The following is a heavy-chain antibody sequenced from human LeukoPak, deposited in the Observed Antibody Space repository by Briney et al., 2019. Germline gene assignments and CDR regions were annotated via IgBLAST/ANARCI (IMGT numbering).Heavy chain of an antibody. CDR1: GGSVKTYF. J-gene: IGHJ3*02. V-gene: IGHV4-59*02. CDR2: VHYRGST. Sequence: TSETLSLTCTVSGGSVKTYFWNWIRQSPGKALEWIGYVHYRGSTKYNPSLERRVTISVDTSRNQLSLKLSSVTAAETAVYYCQRDSWTLWLGEESPIADAFDIWGQGTKVSVSS. CDR3: QRDSWTLWLGEESPIADAFDI. D-gene: IGHD3-10*01.